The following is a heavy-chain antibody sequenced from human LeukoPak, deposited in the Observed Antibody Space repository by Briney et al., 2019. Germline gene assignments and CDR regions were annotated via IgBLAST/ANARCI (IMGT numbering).Heavy chain of an antibody. D-gene: IGHD3-3*01. Sequence: SETLSLTCTVSGGSVSSSSYYWGWIRQPPGKGLEWIGSIHYSGSTYYNPSLKSRVTISVDTSKNQFSLKLSSVTAADTAVYYCARVSYDFWSGYLDYWGQGTLVTVSS. CDR3: ARVSYDFWSGYLDY. J-gene: IGHJ4*02. V-gene: IGHV4-39*07. CDR2: IHYSGST. CDR1: GGSVSSSSYY.